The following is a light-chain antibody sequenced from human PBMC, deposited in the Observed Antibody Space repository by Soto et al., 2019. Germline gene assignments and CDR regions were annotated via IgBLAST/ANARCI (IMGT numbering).Light chain of an antibody. V-gene: IGLV2-14*01. CDR2: EFS. CDR1: SSEVGCYNY. CDR3: SSYTNTTTLEV. J-gene: IGLJ1*01. Sequence: QSLLAQPASVXGSPGHWITISCSGTSSEVGCYNYVSWYQQHPCKAPKLLLYEFSNRPSWVSDRFSGSKSANTASLTISGLKAEDEANYYCSSYTNTTTLEVLGPGTKVTV.